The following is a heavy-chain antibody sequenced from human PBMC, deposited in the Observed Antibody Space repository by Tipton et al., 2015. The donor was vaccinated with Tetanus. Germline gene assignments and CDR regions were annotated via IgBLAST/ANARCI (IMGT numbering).Heavy chain of an antibody. D-gene: IGHD3-10*01. Sequence: LRLSCTVSGDSISSDEYSWNWIRQPPGKGLEWIGYIYYSGGTYYNPSLKSRVTISVDTSQSQFSLKLTSVTAADTAVYYCARSFRPRRITMVRGALGYFDYWGQGTLVTVSS. CDR2: IYYSGGT. CDR3: ARSFRPRRITMVRGALGYFDY. V-gene: IGHV4-30-4*01. J-gene: IGHJ4*02. CDR1: GDSISSDEYS.